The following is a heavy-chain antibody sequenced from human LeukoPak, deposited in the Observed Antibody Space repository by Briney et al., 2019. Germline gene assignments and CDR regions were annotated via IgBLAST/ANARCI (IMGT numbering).Heavy chain of an antibody. CDR3: ATDHIVVVPAAKRWYFQH. CDR1: GYTLTELS. Sequence: ASVKVSCKVSGYTLTELSMHWVRQAPGKGLEWMGGFDPEDGETIYAQKFQGRVTMTEDTSTDTVYMELSSLRSEDTAVYYCATDHIVVVPAAKRWYFQHWGQGTLVTVSS. CDR2: FDPEDGET. V-gene: IGHV1-24*01. D-gene: IGHD2-2*01. J-gene: IGHJ1*01.